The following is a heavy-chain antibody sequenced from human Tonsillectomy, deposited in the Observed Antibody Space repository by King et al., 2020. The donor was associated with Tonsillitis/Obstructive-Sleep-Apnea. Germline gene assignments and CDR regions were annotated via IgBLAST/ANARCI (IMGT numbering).Heavy chain of an antibody. D-gene: IGHD1-14*01. CDR1: GFTFTTYA. Sequence: VQLVESGGGVVQPGRSLRLSCEASGFTFTTYAFHWVRQAPGKGLEWVTLISDDGKYEYYADSVEGRFTISRDNAKNTLYLQMNNLRPEDAAVYYCTKDARVDGRVAGFYYELDAWGQGTMVTVSS. J-gene: IGHJ6*02. V-gene: IGHV3-30*18. CDR3: TKDARVDGRVAGFYYELDA. CDR2: ISDDGKYE.